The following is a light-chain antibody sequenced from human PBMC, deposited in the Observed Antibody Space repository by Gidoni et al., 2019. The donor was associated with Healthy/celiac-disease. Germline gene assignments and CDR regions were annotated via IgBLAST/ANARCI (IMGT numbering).Light chain of an antibody. CDR3: QQYDNLPRNT. J-gene: IGKJ2*01. CDR1: QDISNY. Sequence: DIQMTPSPSSLSASVGDRVTITCQASQDISNYLNSYQQKPGKAPKLLIYDASKLETGVPSRVSRSGSGTVFTFTISSLQPEDIATFYCQQYDNLPRNTFGQGTKLEIK. CDR2: DAS. V-gene: IGKV1-33*01.